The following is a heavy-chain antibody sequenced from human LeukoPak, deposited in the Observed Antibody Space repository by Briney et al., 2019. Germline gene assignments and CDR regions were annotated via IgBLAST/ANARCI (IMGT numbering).Heavy chain of an antibody. Sequence: GGSLRLSCAASGFTFSSYWMSWVRQAPGKGLEWVANIKQDGSEKYYVDSVKGRFTVSRDNARNSVFLQMYSLRAEDTAVYYCARVSNGNNFDYWGQGTLVTVSS. V-gene: IGHV3-7*01. CDR2: IKQDGSEK. J-gene: IGHJ4*02. CDR3: ARVSNGNNFDY. CDR1: GFTFSSYW.